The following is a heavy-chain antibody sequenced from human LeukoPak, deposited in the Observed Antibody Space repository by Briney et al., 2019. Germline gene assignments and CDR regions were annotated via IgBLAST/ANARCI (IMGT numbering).Heavy chain of an antibody. J-gene: IGHJ4*02. Sequence: PGGSLRLSCAASGFTFSSYAMHWVRQAPGKGLEWVAVISHDGSNKYYADSVKGRFTISRDNSKNTLYLQMNSLRAEDTAVYYCARAAAVGATSYDYWGQGTLVTVPS. V-gene: IGHV3-30-3*01. D-gene: IGHD1-26*01. CDR3: ARAAAVGATSYDY. CDR1: GFTFSSYA. CDR2: ISHDGSNK.